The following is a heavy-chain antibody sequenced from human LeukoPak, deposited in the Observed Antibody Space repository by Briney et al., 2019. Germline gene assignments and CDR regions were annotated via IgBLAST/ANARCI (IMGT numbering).Heavy chain of an antibody. Sequence: SETLSLTCTVSGGSISSYYWSWIRQPAGKGLEWIGRIYTSGSTNYNPSLKSRVTMSVDTSKNQFSLKLSSVTAAATAVYYCARGGGVVVPAAIRPVRITGTMADAFDIWGQGTMVTVSS. CDR2: IYTSGST. CDR3: ARGGGVVVPAAIRPVRITGTMADAFDI. CDR1: GGSISSYY. V-gene: IGHV4-4*07. D-gene: IGHD2-2*02. J-gene: IGHJ3*02.